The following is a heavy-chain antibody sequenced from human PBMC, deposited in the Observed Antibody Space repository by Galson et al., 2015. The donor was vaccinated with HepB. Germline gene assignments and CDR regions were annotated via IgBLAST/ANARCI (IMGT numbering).Heavy chain of an antibody. D-gene: IGHD1-26*01. CDR3: ARGGGDYYYYFMDV. CDR2: ISTYNGDT. V-gene: IGHV1-18*01. Sequence: SVKVSCKASGYSFTSYGISWVRQAPGQGLEWMGWISTYNGDTNYSQKFQGRVSMTTDRSSSTVYMELRSLRSDDTAVYYCARGGGDYYYYFMDVWGKGTTVTVSS. CDR1: GYSFTSYG. J-gene: IGHJ6*03.